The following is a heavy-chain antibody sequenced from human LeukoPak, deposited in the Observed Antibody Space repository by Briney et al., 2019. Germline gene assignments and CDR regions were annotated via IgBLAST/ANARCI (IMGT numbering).Heavy chain of an antibody. Sequence: SETLSLTCTVSGGSISGNSWSWIRQPPGKGPEWIGYIYYNGRTYYNPSLKSRVTMSVDTSKNQFSLKLSSVTAADTAVYYCASPALYSSGWYGHDAFDIWGQGTMVTVSS. V-gene: IGHV4-59*01. J-gene: IGHJ3*02. D-gene: IGHD6-19*01. CDR3: ASPALYSSGWYGHDAFDI. CDR1: GGSISGNS. CDR2: IYYNGRT.